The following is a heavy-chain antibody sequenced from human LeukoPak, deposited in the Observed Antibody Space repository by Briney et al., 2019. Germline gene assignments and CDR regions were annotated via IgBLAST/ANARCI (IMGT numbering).Heavy chain of an antibody. V-gene: IGHV3-53*01. Sequence: GGSLRLSCAASGFTVSSNYMSWVRQAPGKGLEWVSVIYSGGSTYYADSVKGRFTISRDNSKNTLYLQMNSLRAEDTAVYYCVRDFYESSGPYYFDYWGQGTLVTVSS. J-gene: IGHJ4*02. CDR1: GFTVSSNY. CDR2: IYSGGST. CDR3: VRDFYESSGPYYFDY. D-gene: IGHD3-22*01.